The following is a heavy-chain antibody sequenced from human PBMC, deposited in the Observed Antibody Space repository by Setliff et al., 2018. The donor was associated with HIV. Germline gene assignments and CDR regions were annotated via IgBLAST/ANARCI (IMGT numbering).Heavy chain of an antibody. J-gene: IGHJ4*02. CDR1: GLTVTEAW. Sequence: KPGGSLRLSCAASGLTVTEAWMNWVRQAPGKGLKWVGRIKSKTDGGTTDHAALVKGRFTISRDDSKNMVYLQMNSLKTEDTGVYFCIIAYRPPGGSYLPYWGQGTLVTVSS. CDR2: IKSKTDGGTT. CDR3: IIAYRPPGGSYLPY. D-gene: IGHD1-26*01. V-gene: IGHV3-15*01.